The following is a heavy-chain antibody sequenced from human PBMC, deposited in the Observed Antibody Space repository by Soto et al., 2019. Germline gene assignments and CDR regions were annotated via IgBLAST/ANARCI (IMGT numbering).Heavy chain of an antibody. CDR1: GYSFATYA. CDR2: INPATGNT. Sequence: VQLVQSGAEVKKPGTSVKVSCKASGYSFATYAIHWVRQAPGQGLEWMGWINPATGNTEYSDKFQDRVTFTRDTSAMTAYMELRGLRSEDTAVYYCARRYKSAGWLEPWGQGTLVTVSS. J-gene: IGHJ5*02. CDR3: ARRYKSAGWLEP. V-gene: IGHV1-3*01. D-gene: IGHD1-1*01.